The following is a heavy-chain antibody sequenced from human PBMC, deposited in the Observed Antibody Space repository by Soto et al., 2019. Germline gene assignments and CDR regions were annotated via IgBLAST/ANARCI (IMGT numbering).Heavy chain of an antibody. V-gene: IGHV3-53*01. Sequence: GGSLRLSCAASGFTVSSNYMSWVRQAPGKGLEWVSVIYSGGSTYYADSVKGRFTISRDNSKNTLYLQMNSLRAEDTAVYYCARGSGYYSLNYGMDVWGQGTTVTVSS. CDR2: IYSGGST. CDR3: ARGSGYYSLNYGMDV. J-gene: IGHJ6*02. CDR1: GFTVSSNY. D-gene: IGHD3-22*01.